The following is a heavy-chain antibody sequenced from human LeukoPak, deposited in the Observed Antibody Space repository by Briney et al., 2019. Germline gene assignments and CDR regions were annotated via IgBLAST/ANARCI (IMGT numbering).Heavy chain of an antibody. J-gene: IGHJ4*02. CDR3: ARVGSTMARDYFDY. CDR2: IYYSGNT. D-gene: IGHD3-10*01. Sequence: SETLSCTCTVSSASINSYYWSWIRQPPGKGLEWCVYIYYSGNTNKNSSLKSRVTISVDTSKNQFSLKLSSVTAADTAVYYCARVGSTMARDYFDYWGQGTLVSVSS. V-gene: IGHV4-59*01. CDR1: SASINSYY.